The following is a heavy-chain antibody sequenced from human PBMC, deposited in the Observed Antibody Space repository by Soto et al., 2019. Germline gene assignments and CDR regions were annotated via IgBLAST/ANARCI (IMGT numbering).Heavy chain of an antibody. J-gene: IGHJ4*02. D-gene: IGHD3-3*01. Sequence: GGSLRLSCAASGFTFSSYAMHWVRQAPGKGLEWVAVISYDGSNKYYADSVKGRFTISRDNSKNTLYLQMNSLRAEDTAVYYCARVRPHYDFWSGYYFPPPDYWGQGTLVTVSS. V-gene: IGHV3-30-3*01. CDR1: GFTFSSYA. CDR2: ISYDGSNK. CDR3: ARVRPHYDFWSGYYFPPPDY.